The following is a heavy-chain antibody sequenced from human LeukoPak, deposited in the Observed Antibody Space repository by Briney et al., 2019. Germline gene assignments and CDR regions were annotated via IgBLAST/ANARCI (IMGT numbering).Heavy chain of an antibody. CDR1: GFTFSNYG. J-gene: IGHJ6*03. CDR3: AKGSIAVAGRAGVRYYYYYMDV. D-gene: IGHD6-19*01. V-gene: IGHV3-30*18. Sequence: GGSLRLSCAASGFTFSNYGIHWVRQAPGKGLEWVAVISFDGSNRYYADSVKGRFTISRDNSKNSLYLQMNSLRTEDTALYYCAKGSIAVAGRAGVRYYYYYMDVWGKGTTVTVSS. CDR2: ISFDGSNR.